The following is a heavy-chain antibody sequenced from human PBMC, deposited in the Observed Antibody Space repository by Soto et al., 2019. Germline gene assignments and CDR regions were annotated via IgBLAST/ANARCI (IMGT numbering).Heavy chain of an antibody. CDR1: GGSFSGYY. J-gene: IGHJ3*02. CDR3: AREGYCSGGSCYSAAFDI. CDR2: INHSGST. D-gene: IGHD2-15*01. V-gene: IGHV4-34*01. Sequence: ASETLSLTCAVYGGSFSGYYWSWIRQPPGKGLEWIGEINHSGSTNYNPSLKSRVTISVDTSKNQFSLKLSSVTAADTAVYYCAREGYCSGGSCYSAAFDIWGQGTMVTVSS.